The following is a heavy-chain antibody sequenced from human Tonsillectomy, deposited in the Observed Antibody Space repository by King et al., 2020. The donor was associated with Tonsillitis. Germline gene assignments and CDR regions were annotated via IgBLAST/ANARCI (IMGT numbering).Heavy chain of an antibody. CDR2: IYYSGST. V-gene: IGHV4-30-4*01. CDR1: GGSISSGDYY. J-gene: IGHJ4*02. Sequence: VQLQESGPGLVKPSQTLSLTCTVSGGSISSGDYYWSWIRQPPGKGLEWIGYIYYSGSTYYNPSLKSRVTISVDTSKNQLSLKLSSVTAADTAVYYCAGGFLLAMARTPIDYWGQGTLVTVSS. D-gene: IGHD5-18*01. CDR3: AGGFLLAMARTPIDY.